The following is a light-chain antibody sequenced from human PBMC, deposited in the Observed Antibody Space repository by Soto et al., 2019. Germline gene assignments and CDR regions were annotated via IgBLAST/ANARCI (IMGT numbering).Light chain of an antibody. V-gene: IGKV1-27*01. CDR3: QKYSSVPV. CDR2: AAS. J-gene: IGKJ3*01. Sequence: DIPMTQSPSSLSASVGDRVTITCRASQGINNYGAWYQQKPGKPPKLLIYAASTLQSGVPSQLSGSGSGTAFTLTINSMQPEDVATYSCQKYSSVPVFGPGTKVDIK. CDR1: QGINNY.